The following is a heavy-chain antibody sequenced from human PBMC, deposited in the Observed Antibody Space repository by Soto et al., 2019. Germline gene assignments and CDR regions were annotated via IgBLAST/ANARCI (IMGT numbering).Heavy chain of an antibody. Sequence: PVGSLRLSCAVSGFTFKNYAMYWVRQAPGKGLDWLAGVSSDGKSKYYGDSVKGRFTVSRDNSKNTLFLDMNSLGIEDTAVYYCARGNSLDHHFYALDVWGQGTTVTVSS. D-gene: IGHD3-16*01. V-gene: IGHV3-30*04. J-gene: IGHJ6*02. CDR2: VSSDGKSK. CDR3: ARGNSLDHHFYALDV. CDR1: GFTFKNYA.